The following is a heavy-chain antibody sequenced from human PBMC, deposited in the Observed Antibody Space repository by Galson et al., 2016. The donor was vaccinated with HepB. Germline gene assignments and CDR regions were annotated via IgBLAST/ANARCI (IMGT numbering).Heavy chain of an antibody. J-gene: IGHJ4*02. CDR3: ASSDYGDYGGREFDY. V-gene: IGHV6-1*01. D-gene: IGHD4-17*01. CDR1: GDSVSSDTAA. CDR2: TYYRSNWHN. Sequence: CAISGDSVSSDTAAWNWIRQSPSRGLEWLGRTYYRSNWHNDYAVSVKSRISINPDTSENQFSLQLNPVTPEDTAVYYCASSDYGDYGGREFDYWGQGTLGTVSS.